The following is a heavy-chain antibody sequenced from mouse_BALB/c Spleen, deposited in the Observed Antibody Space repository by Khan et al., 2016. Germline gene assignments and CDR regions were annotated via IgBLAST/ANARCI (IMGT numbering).Heavy chain of an antibody. CDR1: GYTFTNHT. CDR2: INPSSDYT. D-gene: IGHD2-4*01. J-gene: IGHJ3*01. V-gene: IGHV1-4*01. CDR3: ADSPIYYESGFVY. Sequence: QVQLKQSGAELARPGASVRMSCRAAGYTFTNHTVHWVKQRPGQGLEWIGYINPSSDYTNYNQKFKDKATLTADTSSSTAYMQLSSLTSEYSAVYYCADSPIYYESGFVYWGQGTLVTVSA.